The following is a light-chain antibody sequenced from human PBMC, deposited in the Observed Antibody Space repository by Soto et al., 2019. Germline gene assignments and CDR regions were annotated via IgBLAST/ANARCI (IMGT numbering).Light chain of an antibody. V-gene: IGKV3-20*01. J-gene: IGKJ2*01. CDR2: GAS. CDR1: QSVTSSH. Sequence: EIVLTQTPGTLSLSPGERATLSCRARQSVTSSHLAWYQQKPGQAPRLLIYGASTRATGIPDRFSGSGSDTDFSLTIRRLDPEDFAMYYCLLYFSPDRYTFGPWTKVQIK. CDR3: LLYFSPDRYT.